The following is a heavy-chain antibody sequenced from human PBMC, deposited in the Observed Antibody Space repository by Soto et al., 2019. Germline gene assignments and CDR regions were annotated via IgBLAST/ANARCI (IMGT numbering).Heavy chain of an antibody. D-gene: IGHD2-8*02. CDR3: ARLSGGRPVSLAP. V-gene: IGHV4-39*01. J-gene: IGHJ5*02. CDR2: INYNGRA. Sequence: QLQLQESGPGLVKPSETLSLTCKVSGTSISSSNYYWGWIRQPPGKGLEWIGSINYNGRAYYNPSLKSRVPLSVDPSKNPCSRKLSSAPAAAPAVYFGARLSGGRPVSLAPWGQGTLVSVSS. CDR1: GTSISSSNYY.